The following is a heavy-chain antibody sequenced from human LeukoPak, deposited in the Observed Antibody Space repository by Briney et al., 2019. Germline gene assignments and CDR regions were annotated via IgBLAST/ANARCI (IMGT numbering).Heavy chain of an antibody. Sequence: GESLKISCKGSGYIFTNDWIGWVRQMPGKGLEWRRIVYPGDSDTRYSPSFEGQVTISADKSINTGYLQWSSLKASDTAIYYCVRSPAVGYDRPGLYFYYMDVWGKGTPVTVSS. CDR3: VRSPAVGYDRPGLYFYYMDV. CDR2: VYPGDSDT. V-gene: IGHV5-51*01. D-gene: IGHD2-2*01. CDR1: GYIFTNDW. J-gene: IGHJ6*03.